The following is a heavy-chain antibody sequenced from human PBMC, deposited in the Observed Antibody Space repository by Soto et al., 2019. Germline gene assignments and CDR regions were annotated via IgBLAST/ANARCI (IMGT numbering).Heavy chain of an antibody. V-gene: IGHV3-73*02. D-gene: IGHD3-22*01. CDR1: GFTFSGSA. CDR2: IRSKANSYAT. Sequence: EVQLVESGGGLVQPGGSLKLSCAASGFTFSGSAMHWVRQASGKGLEWVGRIRSKANSYATAYAASVKGRFTISRDDSKNTAYLQMNSMKAEDTAVYYCTTQAYYYDRSGYYYDRGGDYWGQGTLVTVSS. J-gene: IGHJ4*02. CDR3: TTQAYYYDRSGYYYDRGGDY.